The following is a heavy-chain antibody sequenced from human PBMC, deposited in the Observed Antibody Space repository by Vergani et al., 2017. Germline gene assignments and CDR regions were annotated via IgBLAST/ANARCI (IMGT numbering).Heavy chain of an antibody. CDR3: ARQGGYCSSTSCSRDNWFDP. CDR1: GYSFTSYW. D-gene: IGHD2-2*01. J-gene: IGHJ5*02. Sequence: EVQLVQSGAEVKKPGESLKISCKGSGYSFTSYWIGWVRQMPGKGLEWMGIIYPGDSDTRYSPSFQGKVTISADKSISTAYLQWSSLKASDTAMYYCARQGGYCSSTSCSRDNWFDPWGQGTLVTVSS. CDR2: IYPGDSDT. V-gene: IGHV5-51*01.